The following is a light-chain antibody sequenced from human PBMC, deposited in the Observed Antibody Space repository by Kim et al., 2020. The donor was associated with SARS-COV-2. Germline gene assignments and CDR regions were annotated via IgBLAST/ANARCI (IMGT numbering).Light chain of an antibody. V-gene: IGLV8-61*01. Sequence: GGTVTFTCGLSNGSVSTSYFPSWYQQTPGQAQRTLIYNTNTRSSGVPDRFSGSILGNKAALAITGAQADDETDYYCVLYMGSGTWVFGGGTKLTVL. CDR2: NTN. CDR3: VLYMGSGTWV. J-gene: IGLJ3*02. CDR1: NGSVSTSYF.